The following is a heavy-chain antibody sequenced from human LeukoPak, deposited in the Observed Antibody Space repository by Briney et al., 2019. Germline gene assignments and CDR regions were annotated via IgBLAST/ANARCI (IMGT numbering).Heavy chain of an antibody. J-gene: IGHJ6*02. CDR1: GFTFTNYA. V-gene: IGHV3-23*01. CDR2: ISGSGGST. Sequence: PGGSLRLSCAASGFTFTNYAMSWVRQAPGKGLEWVSVISGSGGSTYYADSVKGRFTISRDNSKNTLYLQMNSLRAEDTAVYYCARSAYYDYVWGSFPLYYYYGMDVWGQGTTVTVSS. D-gene: IGHD3-16*01. CDR3: ARSAYYDYVWGSFPLYYYYGMDV.